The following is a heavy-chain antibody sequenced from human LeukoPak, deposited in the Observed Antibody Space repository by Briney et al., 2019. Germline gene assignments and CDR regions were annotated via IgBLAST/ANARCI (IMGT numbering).Heavy chain of an antibody. CDR3: TRHTESFEGATPVNWFDP. D-gene: IGHD1-26*01. Sequence: GGSLRLSCAASGFTFSDYYMSWIRQAPGKGLEWVSYISSSGSTIYYADSVKGRFTISRDNAKNSLYLQMNSLKTEDTAVYYCTRHTESFEGATPVNWFDPWGQGTLVTVSS. CDR2: ISSSGSTI. CDR1: GFTFSDYY. J-gene: IGHJ5*02. V-gene: IGHV3-11*01.